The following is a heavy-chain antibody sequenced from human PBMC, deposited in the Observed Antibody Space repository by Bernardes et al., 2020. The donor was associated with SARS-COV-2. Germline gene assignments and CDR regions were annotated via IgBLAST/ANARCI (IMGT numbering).Heavy chain of an antibody. CDR1: GGSISSYY. CDR2: IYTSGST. V-gene: IGHV4-4*07. Sequence: SETLSLTRTVSGGSISSYYWSWIRQPAGKGLEWIGRIYTSGSTNYNPSLKSRVTMSVDTSKNQFSLKLSSVTAADTAVYYCARENFDFWSGYYYYYMDVWGKGTTVTVSS. J-gene: IGHJ6*03. D-gene: IGHD3-3*01. CDR3: ARENFDFWSGYYYYYMDV.